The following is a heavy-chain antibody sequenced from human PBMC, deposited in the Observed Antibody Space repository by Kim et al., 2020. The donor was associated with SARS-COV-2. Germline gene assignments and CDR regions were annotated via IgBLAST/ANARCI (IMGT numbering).Heavy chain of an antibody. D-gene: IGHD4-17*01. CDR1: GFTFSGYA. V-gene: IGHV3-23*01. CDR2: ISASVGSA. CDR3: AKSHDYGDYAWGYFDF. Sequence: GGSLRLSCAASGFTFSGYAMSWVRQAPGRGLEWVSSISASVGSAYYADSVKGRFTISRDNSKNTLYLQMNSLRAEDTAVYYCAKSHDYGDYAWGYFDFWGQGTLVTVSS. J-gene: IGHJ4*02.